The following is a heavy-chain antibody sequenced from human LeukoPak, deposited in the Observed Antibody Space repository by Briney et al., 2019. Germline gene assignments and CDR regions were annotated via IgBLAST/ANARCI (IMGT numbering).Heavy chain of an antibody. D-gene: IGHD5-12*01. J-gene: IGHJ4*02. CDR2: IYYSGST. V-gene: IGHV4-30-4*08. CDR3: ARGGGYDTDY. Sequence: TLDDYGMSWIRQPPGKGLEWIGYIYYSGSTYYNPSLKSRVTISIDTSKNQFSLKLGSVTAADTAVYYCARGGGYDTDYWGQGTLVTVSS. CDR1: TLDDYG.